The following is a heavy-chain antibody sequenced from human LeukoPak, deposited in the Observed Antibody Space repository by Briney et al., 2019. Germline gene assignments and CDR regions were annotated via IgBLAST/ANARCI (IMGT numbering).Heavy chain of an antibody. V-gene: IGHV3-11*01. D-gene: IGHD3-9*01. CDR2: ISSGGTTI. CDR1: GFTFSDYY. CDR3: ARTVLRYNYYYYYMDV. Sequence: PGGSLRLSCAASGFTFSDYYMSWIRQAPGKGLEWVSSISSGGTTIKYADSVKGRFTISRDNAKNSLYVQMYSLRAEDTAVYYCARTVLRYNYYYYYMDVWGRGTTVTISS. J-gene: IGHJ6*03.